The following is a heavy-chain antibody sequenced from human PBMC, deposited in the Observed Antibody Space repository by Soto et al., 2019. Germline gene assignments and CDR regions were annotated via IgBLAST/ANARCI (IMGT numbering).Heavy chain of an antibody. CDR3: AREPNESYYFDY. V-gene: IGHV1-46*01. CDR2: IRPSGGRT. J-gene: IGHJ4*02. CDR1: GYTFTNYY. Sequence: QVHLVQSGAEVKKPGASVKVSCKASGYTFTNYYIHWVRQDPGQGLEWMGIIRPSGGRTEYAQRFQGRVNMTRDTSTSTVYMELTSLTSEDTAVYYCAREPNESYYFDYWGQGTLVNVSS. D-gene: IGHD5-18*01.